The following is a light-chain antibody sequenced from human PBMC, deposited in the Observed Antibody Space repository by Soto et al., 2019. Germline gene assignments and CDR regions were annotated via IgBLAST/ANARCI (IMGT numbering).Light chain of an antibody. CDR3: QQYGSSPRT. Sequence: EIVLTQSPGTLSLSPGEGATLSCRASQSVSSNLAWYQQKPGQAPRLLIYGASSRATGIPDRFSGSGSGTDFTLTISRLEPEDFAVYYCQQYGSSPRTFGQGTKVDI. J-gene: IGKJ1*01. CDR1: QSVSSN. V-gene: IGKV3-20*01. CDR2: GAS.